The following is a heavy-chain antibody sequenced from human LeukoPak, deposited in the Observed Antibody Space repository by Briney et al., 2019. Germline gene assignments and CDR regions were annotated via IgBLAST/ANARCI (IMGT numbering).Heavy chain of an antibody. Sequence: PSETLSLTCAVSGGSISSYYWSWIRQPPGKGLEWIGYIYYSGSTNYNPSLKSRVTISVDTSKNQFSLKLSSVTAADTAVYYCARDRGPTYSSSWALDYWGQGTLVTVSS. CDR3: ARDRGPTYSSSWALDY. CDR1: GGSISSYY. CDR2: IYYSGST. D-gene: IGHD6-13*01. J-gene: IGHJ4*02. V-gene: IGHV4-59*01.